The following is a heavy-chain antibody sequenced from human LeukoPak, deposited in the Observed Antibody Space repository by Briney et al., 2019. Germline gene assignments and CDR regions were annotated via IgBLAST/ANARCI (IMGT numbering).Heavy chain of an antibody. CDR3: ARDHPHSSSWYRSNWFDP. D-gene: IGHD6-13*01. V-gene: IGHV4-34*01. CDR2: INHSGST. J-gene: IGHJ5*02. Sequence: PSETLSLTCAVYGGSFSGYYWSWIRQPPGKGLEWIGEINHSGSTNYNPSLKSRVTISVDTSKNQFSLKLSSVTAADTAVYYCARDHPHSSSWYRSNWFDPWGQGTLVTVSS. CDR1: GGSFSGYY.